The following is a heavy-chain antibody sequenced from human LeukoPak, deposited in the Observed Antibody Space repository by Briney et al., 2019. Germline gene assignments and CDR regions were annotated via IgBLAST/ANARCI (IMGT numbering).Heavy chain of an antibody. CDR2: IIPIFGTT. V-gene: IGHV1-69*06. CDR1: GGTFSTYA. D-gene: IGHD5-12*01. Sequence: SVKVSCKASGGTFSTYAISWVRQAPGQGLEWMGGIIPIFGTTHYAQRFQVRVTITADKSTSTAYMDLSSLRSEDTAVYYCARTSHYVDIAATVPYGIYYFDYWGQGTLVTVSS. CDR3: ARTSHYVDIAATVPYGIYYFDY. J-gene: IGHJ4*02.